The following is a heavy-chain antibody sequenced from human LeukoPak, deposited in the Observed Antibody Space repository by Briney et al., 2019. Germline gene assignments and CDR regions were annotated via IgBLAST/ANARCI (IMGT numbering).Heavy chain of an antibody. CDR1: GGSISSGDYY. CDR3: ARETAIVVVPAAITGGMDV. CDR2: IYYSGST. J-gene: IGHJ6*03. V-gene: IGHV4-30-4*08. D-gene: IGHD2-2*01. Sequence: PSETLSLTCTVSGGSISSGDYYWSWIRQPPGEGLEWIGCIYYSGSTYYNPSLKSRVTISVDTSKNQFSLKLSSVTAADTAVYYCARETAIVVVPAAITGGMDVRGKGTTVTVSS.